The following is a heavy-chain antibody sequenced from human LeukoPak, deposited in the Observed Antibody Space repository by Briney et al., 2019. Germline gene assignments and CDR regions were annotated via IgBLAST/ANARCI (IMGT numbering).Heavy chain of an antibody. V-gene: IGHV4-39*01. D-gene: IGHD3-22*01. CDR2: IYYTGRT. CDR3: ARLYYYDSSGPPL. Sequence: SETLSLTCTVSGGSTSSSSYYWGWIHQPPGKGLEWIGNIYYTGRTYYNPSLKSRVTISVDTSKDQFSLKLSSVSAADTAVYYCARLYYYDSSGPPLWGQGTLVTVSS. J-gene: IGHJ4*02. CDR1: GGSTSSSSYY.